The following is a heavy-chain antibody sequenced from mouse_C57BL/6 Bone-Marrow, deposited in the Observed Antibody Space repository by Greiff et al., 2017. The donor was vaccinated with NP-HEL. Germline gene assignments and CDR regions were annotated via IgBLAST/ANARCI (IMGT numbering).Heavy chain of an antibody. V-gene: IGHV1-81*01. CDR2: IYPRSGNT. CDR1: GYTFTSYG. J-gene: IGHJ2*01. CDR3: ARFLYDYDDY. D-gene: IGHD2-4*01. Sequence: QVQLQQSGAELARPGASVKLSCKASGYTFTSYGISWVKQRTGQGLEWIGEIYPRSGNTSYNEKFKGKATLTADKSSSTAYRELRSLTSEDSAVYFCARFLYDYDDYWGQGTTLTVSS.